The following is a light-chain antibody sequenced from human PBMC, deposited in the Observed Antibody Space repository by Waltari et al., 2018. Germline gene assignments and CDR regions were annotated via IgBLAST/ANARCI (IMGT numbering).Light chain of an antibody. J-gene: IGKJ2*01. CDR3: QQYHDYST. CDR1: QTILTL. CDR2: KAS. Sequence: DTQVPPSPSTLSASVGDGVTIPCRASQTILTLMAWYQQKPGKAPKLLIYKASRLESGVPSRFSGTASGTEFTLTISSLQPDDSATYYCQQYHDYSTFGQGTKLEIK. V-gene: IGKV1-5*03.